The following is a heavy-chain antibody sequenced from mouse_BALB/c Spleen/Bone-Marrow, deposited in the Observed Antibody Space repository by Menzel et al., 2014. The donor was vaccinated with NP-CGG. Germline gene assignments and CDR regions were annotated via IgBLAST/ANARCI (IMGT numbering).Heavy chain of an antibody. CDR3: TSGNYAY. J-gene: IGHJ3*01. V-gene: IGHV1-69*02. Sequence: VQLGESGAELVRPGTSVKLSCKASGYTFTSYWINWVKQRPGQGLEWIGNIYPSDSYTNYNQKFKDKATLTVDKSSSTAYMQLSSPTSEDSAVYYCTSGNYAYWGQGTLVTVSA. D-gene: IGHD2-1*01. CDR1: GYTFTSYW. CDR2: IYPSDSYT.